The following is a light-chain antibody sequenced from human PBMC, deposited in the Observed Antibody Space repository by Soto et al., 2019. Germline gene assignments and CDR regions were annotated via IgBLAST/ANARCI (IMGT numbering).Light chain of an antibody. V-gene: IGKV1-5*01. CDR3: QQYNIYLMT. CDR2: DAS. CDR1: LSISSW. J-gene: IGKJ1*01. Sequence: STPAAPVGDSFTFTWLSCLSISSWLAWYQQKPGKAPKLLIYDASSLESGVPSRFSGSGSGTEFTLTISSLQPDDFAPYYCQQYNIYLMTFGQVTIVDI.